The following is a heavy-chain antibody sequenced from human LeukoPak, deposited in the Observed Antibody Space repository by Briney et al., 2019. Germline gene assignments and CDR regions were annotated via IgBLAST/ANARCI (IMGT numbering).Heavy chain of an antibody. Sequence: ASVKVSCKASGGTFSSYAISWVRQAPGQGLEWMGWISGYNGNTNYAQKLQGRVTMTTDTSTSTAYMELRSLRSDDTAVYYCARRSSSDDYWGQGTLVTVSS. D-gene: IGHD6-13*01. CDR1: GGTFSSYA. CDR3: ARRSSSDDY. V-gene: IGHV1-18*01. CDR2: ISGYNGNT. J-gene: IGHJ4*02.